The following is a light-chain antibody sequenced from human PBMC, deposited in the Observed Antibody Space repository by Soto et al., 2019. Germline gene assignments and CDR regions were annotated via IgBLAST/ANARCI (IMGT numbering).Light chain of an antibody. CDR2: INSDGSH. J-gene: IGLJ2*01. CDR1: SGHNTYA. Sequence: QSVLTQSPSASASLGASVKLTCTLSSGHNTYAIAWHQQQPEKGPRYLVDINSDGSHNKGDGIPDRFSGSSSGTERYLTISSLQSEEEADYYCQTGDTHVIFGGGTKLTVL. V-gene: IGLV4-69*01. CDR3: QTGDTHVI.